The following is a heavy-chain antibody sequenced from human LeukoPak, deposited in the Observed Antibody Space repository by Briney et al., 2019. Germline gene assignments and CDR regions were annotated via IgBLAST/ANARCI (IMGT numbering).Heavy chain of an antibody. J-gene: IGHJ6*02. CDR2: INPAGDT. D-gene: IGHD2-15*01. CDR3: ARGDCSSGSCSSIDV. Sequence: PGGSLRLSCAASGFTFSTYDMHWVRQATGKGLEWVSGINPAGDTYYPGSVKGRFTISREDAKNSFYLQMNNLRAGDTAVYYCARGDCSSGSCSSIDVWGQGTTVTVSS. CDR1: GFTFSTYD. V-gene: IGHV3-13*04.